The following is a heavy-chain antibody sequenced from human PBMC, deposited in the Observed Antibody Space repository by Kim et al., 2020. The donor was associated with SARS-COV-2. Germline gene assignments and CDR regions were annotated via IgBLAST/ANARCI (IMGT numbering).Heavy chain of an antibody. CDR3: TKGLGAPAGWNYFDP. D-gene: IGHD1-7*01. J-gene: IGHJ5*02. Sequence: ADSVKGRFTTTRDNSNNTLYMQMKNLRAEDTAVYYCTKGLGAPAGWNYFDPWGQGSLVTVSS. V-gene: IGHV3-23*01.